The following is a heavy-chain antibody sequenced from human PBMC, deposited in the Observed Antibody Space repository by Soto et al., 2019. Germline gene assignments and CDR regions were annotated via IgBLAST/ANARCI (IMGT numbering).Heavy chain of an antibody. CDR3: ARVSPYSGYDSNY. J-gene: IGHJ4*02. Sequence: GGSLRLSCVAPGFIFSSYEMNWVRQAPGKGLEWISYISYSGNTIYYADSVKGRFTISRDNAKNSLYLQMNSLRAEDTAVYYCARVSPYSGYDSNYWGQGTLVTVSS. D-gene: IGHD5-12*01. CDR1: GFIFSSYE. CDR2: ISYSGNTI. V-gene: IGHV3-48*03.